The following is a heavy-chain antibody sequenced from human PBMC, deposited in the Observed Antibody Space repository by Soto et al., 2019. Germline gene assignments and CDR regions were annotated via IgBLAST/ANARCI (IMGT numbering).Heavy chain of an antibody. J-gene: IGHJ5*02. V-gene: IGHV3-74*01. CDR3: ARGPTCYYDSSGYPFDP. CDR1: GFTFSSYW. CDR2: INSDGSST. D-gene: IGHD3-22*01. Sequence: EVQLVESGGGLVQPGGSLRLSCAASGFTFSSYWMHWVRQAPGKGLVWVSRINSDGSSTSYADSVKGRFTISRDNAKNTLYLQMNSLRDEDTAVYYCARGPTCYYDSSGYPFDPWGQGTLVTVSS.